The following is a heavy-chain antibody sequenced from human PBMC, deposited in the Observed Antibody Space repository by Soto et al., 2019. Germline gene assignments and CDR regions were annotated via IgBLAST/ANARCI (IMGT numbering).Heavy chain of an antibody. D-gene: IGHD3-22*01. V-gene: IGHV5-51*01. CDR3: ARKDKSGYFNWFDP. J-gene: IGHJ5*02. Sequence: PGESLKISCRTYVYRITSYGNAWVRQMPGKGLEWMGIIFPSDYDTRYSPSFQGQVTITADRSTSTVFLQCASLKASDTAVYFCARKDKSGYFNWFDPWGQGTLVTVSS. CDR1: VYRITSYG. CDR2: IFPSDYDT.